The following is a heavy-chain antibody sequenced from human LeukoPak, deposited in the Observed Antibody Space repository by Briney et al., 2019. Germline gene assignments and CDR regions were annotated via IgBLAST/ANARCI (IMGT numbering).Heavy chain of an antibody. Sequence: GGSLRLSCAASGFTFSSYGIIWVRQAPGKGLEWVSAISGSGGSTYYADSVKGRFTISRDNSKNTLYLQMNSLRAEDTAVYYCAKKGQWLVHDAFDIWGQGTMVTVSS. V-gene: IGHV3-23*01. CDR2: ISGSGGST. CDR3: AKKGQWLVHDAFDI. D-gene: IGHD6-19*01. CDR1: GFTFSSYG. J-gene: IGHJ3*02.